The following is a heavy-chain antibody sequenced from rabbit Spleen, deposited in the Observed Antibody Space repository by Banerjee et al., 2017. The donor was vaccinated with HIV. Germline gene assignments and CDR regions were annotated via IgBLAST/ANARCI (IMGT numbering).Heavy chain of an antibody. CDR1: GFSFSSNW. J-gene: IGHJ4*01. CDR3: ARNFDL. V-gene: IGHV1S45*01. Sequence: LEESGGGLVKPGGTLTLTCTVSGFSFSSNWICWVRQAPGKGLEWIACIDTSDGDTDYANWPKGRFTISKSSSTTVTLQMTSLTAADMATYFCARNFDLWGQGTLVTVS. CDR2: IDTSDGDT.